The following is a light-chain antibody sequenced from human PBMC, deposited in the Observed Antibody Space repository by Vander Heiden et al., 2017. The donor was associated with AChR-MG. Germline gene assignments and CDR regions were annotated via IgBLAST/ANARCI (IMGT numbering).Light chain of an antibody. V-gene: IGKV1-39*01. Sequence: DIQITQFPSSLSASVGDRVTISCRASQYISSHLNWYQQRAGEAPNLLIYDASTLQGGVPSRFSGSGSGPDFTLTISRLQPEDFATYYCQQTDTNTFTFGHGTKLDVE. J-gene: IGKJ3*01. CDR3: QQTDTNTFT. CDR1: QYISSH. CDR2: DAS.